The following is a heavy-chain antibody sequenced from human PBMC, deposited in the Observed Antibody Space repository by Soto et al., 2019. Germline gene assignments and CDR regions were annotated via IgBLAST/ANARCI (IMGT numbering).Heavy chain of an antibody. Sequence: GGSLRLSCKGSGYSFTSYWIGWVRQLPGKGLEWMGIIYPGDSDTRYSPSFQGQVTISADKSISTAYLQWSSLKASDTAMYYCARRGIAAAGWFDPWGQGTLVTVSS. V-gene: IGHV5-51*01. CDR1: GYSFTSYW. CDR2: IYPGDSDT. D-gene: IGHD6-13*01. J-gene: IGHJ5*02. CDR3: ARRGIAAAGWFDP.